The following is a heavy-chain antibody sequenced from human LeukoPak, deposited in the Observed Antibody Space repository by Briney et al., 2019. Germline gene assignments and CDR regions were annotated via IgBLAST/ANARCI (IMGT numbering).Heavy chain of an antibody. V-gene: IGHV3-48*03. Sequence: GRSLRLSCAASGFTFSSYEMHWVRQAPGKGLEWVSYISSSGSTIYYADSVKGRFTISRDNAKNSLYLQMNSLRAEDTAVYYCARDYGGSSPFDYWGQGTLVTVSS. CDR2: ISSSGSTI. CDR3: ARDYGGSSPFDY. J-gene: IGHJ4*02. CDR1: GFTFSSYE. D-gene: IGHD4-23*01.